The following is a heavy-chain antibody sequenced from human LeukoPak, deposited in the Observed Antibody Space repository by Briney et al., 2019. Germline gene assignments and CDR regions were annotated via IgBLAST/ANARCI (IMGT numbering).Heavy chain of an antibody. J-gene: IGHJ1*01. CDR3: ASYRGAFFQH. V-gene: IGHV4-34*01. CDR1: GGSFSGYY. CDR2: INHSGST. D-gene: IGHD4-23*01. Sequence: SETLSLTCAVYGGSFSGYYWSWIRQPPGKGLEWIGEINHSGSTNYNPSLKSRVTISVDTSKNLFSLKLSSVTAADTAVYYCASYRGAFFQHWGQGTLVTVSS.